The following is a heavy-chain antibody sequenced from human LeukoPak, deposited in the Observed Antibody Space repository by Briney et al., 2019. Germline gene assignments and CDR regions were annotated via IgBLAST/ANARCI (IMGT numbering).Heavy chain of an antibody. J-gene: IGHJ3*02. CDR1: GYSFTSYW. D-gene: IGHD7-27*01. CDR3: ARSRAPGAADAFDI. Sequence: GESLKISCNDSGYSFTSYWIGWVRQMPGKGLEWMGIIYPGDSDTRYSPSFQGQVTISADKSINTAYLQWSSLKAPDTAMYYCARSRAPGAADAFDIWGQGTMVTVSS. CDR2: IYPGDSDT. V-gene: IGHV5-51*01.